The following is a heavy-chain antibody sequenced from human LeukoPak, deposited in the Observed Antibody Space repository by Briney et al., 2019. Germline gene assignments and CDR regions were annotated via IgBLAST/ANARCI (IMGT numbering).Heavy chain of an antibody. CDR1: GGTFSSYA. Sequence: SVKVSCKASGGTFSSYAISWVRQAPGQGLEWMGGIIPIFGTANYAQRFQGRVTITTDESTSTAYMKLSSLRSEDTAVYYCARGNPGIAVAGDDYWGQGTLVTVSS. V-gene: IGHV1-69*05. CDR3: ARGNPGIAVAGDDY. CDR2: IIPIFGTA. J-gene: IGHJ4*02. D-gene: IGHD6-19*01.